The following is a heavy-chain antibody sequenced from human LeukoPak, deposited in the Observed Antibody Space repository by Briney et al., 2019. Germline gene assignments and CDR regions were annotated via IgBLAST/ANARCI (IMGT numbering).Heavy chain of an antibody. CDR3: AKVLRWTNFDY. D-gene: IGHD4-23*01. Sequence: PGGSVSLFCAASGFTVSSNYMTWVRQAPGKGLEWVSAISGSGDSTYYADSVKGRFNISRDNSKNTVYLQMNSLRAEDTAVYYCAKVLRWTNFDYCGQGTLVTVSS. V-gene: IGHV3-23*01. J-gene: IGHJ4*02. CDR2: ISGSGDST. CDR1: GFTVSSNY.